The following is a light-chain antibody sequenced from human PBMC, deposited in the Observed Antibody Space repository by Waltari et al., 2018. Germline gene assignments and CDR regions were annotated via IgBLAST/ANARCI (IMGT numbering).Light chain of an antibody. Sequence: EIVLTQSPVTLSLSPGEMATFSCRASQTVRTYLAWYQQKPGQAPRLLIYDSINRATGIPARFSGSGSGTDFTLTISSLEPEDFAVYYCQQLYNWPRGAFGQGTKLEI. CDR2: DSI. V-gene: IGKV3-11*01. J-gene: IGKJ2*01. CDR1: QTVRTY. CDR3: QQLYNWPRGA.